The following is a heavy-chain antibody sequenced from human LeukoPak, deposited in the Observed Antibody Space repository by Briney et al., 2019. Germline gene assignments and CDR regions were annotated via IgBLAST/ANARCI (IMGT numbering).Heavy chain of an antibody. CDR2: ISGSGGST. D-gene: IGHD2-2*01. CDR1: GLTFSSYA. Sequence: GGSLRLSCAASGLTFSSYAMSWVRQAPGKGLEWVSSISGSGGSTYYADSVKGRFTISRDNSKNTLYLQMNSLRAEDTAVYYCARDDQGYCSSTSCSWYYYGMDVWGQGTTVTVSS. J-gene: IGHJ6*02. CDR3: ARDDQGYCSSTSCSWYYYGMDV. V-gene: IGHV3-23*01.